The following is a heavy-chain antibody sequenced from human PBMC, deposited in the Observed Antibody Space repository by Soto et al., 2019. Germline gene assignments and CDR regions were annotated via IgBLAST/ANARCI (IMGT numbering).Heavy chain of an antibody. Sequence: QITLNESGPTVVRPTETLTLTCRFSGFSLTTSGVGVGWIRQSPGKAPGWLAFIFWDEDKRYSASLKSRPTITKDTSKNQVVLTVSDLDPTDTATYYCAHRVLRTVFGLVTTTAIYFDFWGQGTPVAVSS. V-gene: IGHV2-5*02. CDR1: GFSLTTSGVG. CDR2: IFWDEDK. D-gene: IGHD3-3*01. J-gene: IGHJ4*02. CDR3: AHRVLRTVFGLVTTTAIYFDF.